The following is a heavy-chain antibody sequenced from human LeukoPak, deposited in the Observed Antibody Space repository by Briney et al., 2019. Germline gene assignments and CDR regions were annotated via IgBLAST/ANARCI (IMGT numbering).Heavy chain of an antibody. CDR1: GGSFSGYY. CDR2: INHSGST. J-gene: IGHJ3*02. CDR3: ASYYGGTTVTINDAFDI. D-gene: IGHD4-17*01. V-gene: IGHV4-34*01. Sequence: SETLSLTCAVYGGSFSGYYWSWIRRPPGKGLEWIGEINHSGSTNYNPSLKSRVTISVDTSKNQFSLKLSSVTAADTAVYYCASYYGGTTVTINDAFDIWGQGTIVTVSS.